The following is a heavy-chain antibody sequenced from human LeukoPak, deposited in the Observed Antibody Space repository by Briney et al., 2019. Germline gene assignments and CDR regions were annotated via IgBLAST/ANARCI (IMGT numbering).Heavy chain of an antibody. CDR3: AKTTAGYSSGRYPGWPVDY. Sequence: GGSLRLSCAASGFTFGSYAMYWVRQAPGKGLEWVSVISGSGGSTFYADSVKGRFTISRDNSENTVSLQMNRLRADETAVYYCAKTTAGYSSGRYPGWPVDYWGQGTLVTVSS. CDR1: GFTFGSYA. D-gene: IGHD6-19*01. V-gene: IGHV3-23*01. CDR2: ISGSGGST. J-gene: IGHJ4*02.